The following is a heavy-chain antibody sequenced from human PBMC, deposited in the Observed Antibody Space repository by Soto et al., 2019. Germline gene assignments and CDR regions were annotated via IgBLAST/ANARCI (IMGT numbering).Heavy chain of an antibody. V-gene: IGHV1-8*01. CDR1: GYTFTSYD. Sequence: GASVKVSCKASGYTFTSYDINWVRQATGQGLEWMGWMNPNSGNTGYARKFQGRVTMTRNTSISTAYMELSSLRSEDTAVYYCAKAATVVTLYYFDYWGQGTLVTVSS. J-gene: IGHJ4*02. CDR2: MNPNSGNT. CDR3: AKAATVVTLYYFDY. D-gene: IGHD4-17*01.